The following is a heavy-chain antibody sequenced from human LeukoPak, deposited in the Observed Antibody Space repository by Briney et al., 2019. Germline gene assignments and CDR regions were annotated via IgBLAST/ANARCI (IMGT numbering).Heavy chain of an antibody. D-gene: IGHD2-21*02. CDR1: GYTFTSYD. V-gene: IGHV1-18*01. CDR2: ISAYNGNT. Sequence: ASVKVSCKASGYTFTSYDINWVRQAPGQGLEWMGWISAYNGNTNYAQKLQGRVTMTTDTSTSTAYMELRSLRSDDTAVYYCARDAEVVTARTRYYYGMDVWGQGTTVTVSS. CDR3: ARDAEVVTARTRYYYGMDV. J-gene: IGHJ6*02.